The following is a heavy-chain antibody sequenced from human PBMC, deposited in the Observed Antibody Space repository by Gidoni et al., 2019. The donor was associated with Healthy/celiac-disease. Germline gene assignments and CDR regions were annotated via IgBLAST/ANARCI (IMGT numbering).Heavy chain of an antibody. CDR2: ISWNSGSI. CDR3: AKGRDGPAATDY. CDR1: GFTFDDYD. V-gene: IGHV3-9*01. Sequence: EVQLVESGGGLVQPGRSLRLSCAASGFTFDDYDMHWVRQAPGKGLGWVSGISWNSGSIGYADSVKGRFTISRDNAKNSLYLQMNSLRAEDTALYYCAKGRDGPAATDYWGQGTLVTVSS. J-gene: IGHJ4*02. D-gene: IGHD2-2*01.